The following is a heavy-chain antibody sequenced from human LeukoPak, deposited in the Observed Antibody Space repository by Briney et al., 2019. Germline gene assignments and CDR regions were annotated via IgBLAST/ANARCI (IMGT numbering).Heavy chain of an antibody. CDR2: LYYTGSA. Sequence: SETLSLTCTVSGGSISSSGHFWGWIRRSPGKGLEWIGSLYYTGSAYYNPSLKSRVTIFVDTSKNQFSLRLTSVTAADTDVYYCARGFSALVGSGNWFDSWGQGTLVTVSS. CDR1: GGSISSSGHF. D-gene: IGHD2-15*01. V-gene: IGHV4-39*01. J-gene: IGHJ5*01. CDR3: ARGFSALVGSGNWFDS.